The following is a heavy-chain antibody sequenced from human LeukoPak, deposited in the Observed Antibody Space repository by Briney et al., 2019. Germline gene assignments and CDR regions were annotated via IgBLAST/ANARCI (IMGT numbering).Heavy chain of an antibody. D-gene: IGHD2-2*01. CDR1: GGSISSSSYY. V-gene: IGHV4-39*01. CDR3: ARQFLVPADGYYYGMDV. J-gene: IGHJ6*02. CDR2: SYYSGST. Sequence: SETLSLTCTVSGGSISSSSYYWGWIRQPPGKGLEWIGSSYYSGSTYYNPSLKSRVTISVDTSKNQFSLKLSSVTAADTAVYYCARQFLVPADGYYYGMDVWGQGTTVTVSS.